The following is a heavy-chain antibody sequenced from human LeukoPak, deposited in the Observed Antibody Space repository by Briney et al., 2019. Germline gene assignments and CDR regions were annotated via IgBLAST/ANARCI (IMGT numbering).Heavy chain of an antibody. CDR2: INPNSGGT. J-gene: IGHJ4*02. CDR1: GYTFTGYY. Sequence: ASVKVSCKASGYTFTGYYMHWVRQAPGQGLEWMGWINPNSGGTNYAQKFQGRVTMTRDTSIGTAYMELSRLRSDDTAVYYCASTTYSSSSPDYWGQGTLVTVSS. CDR3: ASTTYSSSSPDY. V-gene: IGHV1-2*02. D-gene: IGHD6-6*01.